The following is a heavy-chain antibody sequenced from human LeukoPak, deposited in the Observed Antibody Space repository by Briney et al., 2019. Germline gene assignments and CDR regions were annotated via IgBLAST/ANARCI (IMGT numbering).Heavy chain of an antibody. CDR1: GFTFSSYW. CDR2: IYSGGST. J-gene: IGHJ4*02. D-gene: IGHD1-7*01. Sequence: GGSLRLSCAASGFTFSSYWMHWVRQAPGKGLEWVSVIYSGGSTYYADSVKGRFTISRDNSKNTLYLQMNSLRAEDTAVYYCARDKTGTTYGYFDYWGQGTLVTVSS. V-gene: IGHV3-66*02. CDR3: ARDKTGTTYGYFDY.